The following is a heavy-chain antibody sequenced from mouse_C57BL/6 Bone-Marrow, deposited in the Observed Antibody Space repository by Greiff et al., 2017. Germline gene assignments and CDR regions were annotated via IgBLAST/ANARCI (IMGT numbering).Heavy chain of an antibody. CDR1: DYEFPSHD. D-gene: IGHD1-3*01. Sequence: EVKLLESGAGLVQPGESLKLSCASNDYEFPSHDMSWVRKTPEKRLELVADINSDGGSTYYPATIERRFTITRDNTKKTLYLQMSSLRSEDTALYYCARQSSDYWGQGTTLTVSS. V-gene: IGHV5-2*01. CDR3: ARQSSDY. J-gene: IGHJ2*01. CDR2: INSDGGST.